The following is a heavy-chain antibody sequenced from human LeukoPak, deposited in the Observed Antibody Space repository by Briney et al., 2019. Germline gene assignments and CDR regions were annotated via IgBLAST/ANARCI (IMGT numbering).Heavy chain of an antibody. J-gene: IGHJ4*02. Sequence: GGSLRLSCAACGFTVSSNYMSWVRQAPGKGLEWVSVIYSGGSTYYADSVKGRFTISRDNSKNTLYLQMNSLRAEDTAVYYCATTVPDVAATLTFDYWGQGTLVTVSS. CDR1: GFTVSSNY. CDR3: ATTVPDVAATLTFDY. V-gene: IGHV3-66*01. CDR2: IYSGGST. D-gene: IGHD2-15*01.